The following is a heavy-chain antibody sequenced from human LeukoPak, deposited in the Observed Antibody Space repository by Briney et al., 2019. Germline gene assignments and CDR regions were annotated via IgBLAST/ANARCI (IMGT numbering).Heavy chain of an antibody. J-gene: IGHJ4*02. CDR2: IYPGDSDT. D-gene: IGHD6-13*01. Sequence: GESLKISCKGSGYSFTSYWIGWVRQMPGKGLEWMGIIYPGDSDTRYSPSFQGQVTISADKSISTAYLQWSSLKASDTATYYCARVLSSSWYYFDYWGQGTLVTVSS. CDR3: ARVLSSSWYYFDY. CDR1: GYSFTSYW. V-gene: IGHV5-51*01.